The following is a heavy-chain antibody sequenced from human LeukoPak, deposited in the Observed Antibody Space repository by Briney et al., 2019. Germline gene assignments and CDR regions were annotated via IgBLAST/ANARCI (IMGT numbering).Heavy chain of an antibody. J-gene: IGHJ4*02. D-gene: IGHD5-18*01. CDR1: GYSFTSYW. Sequence: GESLKISCKGSGYSFTSYWIGWARQMPGKGLEWMGIIYPGDSDTRYSPSFQGQVTISADKSISTAYLQWSSLKASDTAMYYCARLDVDTAMAVAATSGFDYWGQGTLVTVSS. CDR3: ARLDVDTAMAVAATSGFDY. V-gene: IGHV5-51*01. CDR2: IYPGDSDT.